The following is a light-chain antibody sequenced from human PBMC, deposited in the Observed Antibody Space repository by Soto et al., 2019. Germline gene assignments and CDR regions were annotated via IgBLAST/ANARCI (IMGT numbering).Light chain of an antibody. Sequence: QSVLTQPASVSGSPGQSITISCTGTSSDVGGYNYVSWYQQHPGKAPKLMIYDVSNRPSGVSNRFSGSKSGNAASLTISGLQAEDEADYSCSSYTSSIDYVFGTGTKVTVL. CDR1: SSDVGGYNY. CDR2: DVS. CDR3: SSYTSSIDYV. V-gene: IGLV2-14*01. J-gene: IGLJ1*01.